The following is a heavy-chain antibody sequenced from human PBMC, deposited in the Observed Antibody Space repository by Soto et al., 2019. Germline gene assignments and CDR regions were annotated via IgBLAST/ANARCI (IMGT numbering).Heavy chain of an antibody. D-gene: IGHD3-16*01. CDR2: ISGYNGKT. CDR3: VREGAVPYDYYGMDV. CDR1: GYTFTRYG. Sequence: QVQLVQSGGEVKKPGASVQVSCKASGYTFTRYGISWVRQAPGQGLEWMGWISGYNGKTNYAQKVKKRVTVTTDTSMSTVYMELSRLTSDDTAVYYCVREGAVPYDYYGMDVWGQGTPVTVSS. V-gene: IGHV1-18*01. J-gene: IGHJ6*02.